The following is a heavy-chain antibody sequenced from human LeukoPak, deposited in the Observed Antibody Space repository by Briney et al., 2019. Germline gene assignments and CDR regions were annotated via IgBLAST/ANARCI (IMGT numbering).Heavy chain of an antibody. CDR2: ISGSGGST. V-gene: IGHV3-23*01. CDR3: AKDLNAFDI. J-gene: IGHJ3*02. Sequence: PSETLSLTCAVYGGSFSGYYWSWVRQAPGKGLEWVSAISGSGGSTYYADSVKGRFTISRDNSKNTLYLQMNSLRAEDTAVYYCAKDLNAFDIWGQGTMVTVSS. CDR1: GGSFSGYY.